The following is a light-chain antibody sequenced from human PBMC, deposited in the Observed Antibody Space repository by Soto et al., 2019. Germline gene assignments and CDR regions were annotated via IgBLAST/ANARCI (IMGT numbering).Light chain of an antibody. CDR2: DVS. Sequence: QSVLTQPASVSGSPGQSITISCTGTSSDIGAYNYDSWYQQYPGEAPKVIIYDVSHRPAGVSNRFSGSKSGNTASLTVSGLQAEDEADYYCSSYAGSDNYVFGTGTKVTVL. V-gene: IGLV2-14*01. J-gene: IGLJ1*01. CDR1: SSDIGAYNY. CDR3: SSYAGSDNYV.